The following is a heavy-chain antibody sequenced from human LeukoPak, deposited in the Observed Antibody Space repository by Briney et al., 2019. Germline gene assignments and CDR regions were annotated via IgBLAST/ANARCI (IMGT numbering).Heavy chain of an antibody. CDR3: AKADGFTVATLFDY. Sequence: GGSLRLSCAASRFTFSSYAMSWVRQAPGNGLEWISAISENGDSTHYADSVKGRFTISRDNSKNTLYLQMNSLRAEDTAVYYCAKADGFTVATLFDYWGQGTLVTVSS. D-gene: IGHD4-17*01. CDR1: RFTFSSYA. CDR2: ISENGDST. J-gene: IGHJ4*02. V-gene: IGHV3-23*01.